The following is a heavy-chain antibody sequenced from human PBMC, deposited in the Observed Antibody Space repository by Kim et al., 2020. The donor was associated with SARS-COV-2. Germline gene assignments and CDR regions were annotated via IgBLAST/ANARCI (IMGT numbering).Heavy chain of an antibody. Sequence: EESCTGRLTISRATAKNTLYLQMNSLRGEETAVYYCARGDISSGMGVWGQGTPVTVSS. D-gene: IGHD3-9*01. J-gene: IGHJ6*02. V-gene: IGHV3-74*01. CDR3: ARGDISSGMGV.